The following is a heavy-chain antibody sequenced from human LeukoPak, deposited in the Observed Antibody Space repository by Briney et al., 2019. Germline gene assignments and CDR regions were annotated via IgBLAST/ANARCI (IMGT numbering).Heavy chain of an antibody. CDR3: AHAWSGTYSNYYYGMDV. Sequence: KESGPTLVKPTQTLTLTCTFSGFSVSSTGVGVAWIRQPPGKALEWLALIYWDDDKRYSPSLRSRLTITKDASKNQVVLIMTDMDPVDTATYYCAHAWSGTYSNYYYGMDVWGLGTTVTVSS. CDR2: IYWDDDK. J-gene: IGHJ6*02. CDR1: GFSVSSTGVG. V-gene: IGHV2-5*02. D-gene: IGHD3-3*01.